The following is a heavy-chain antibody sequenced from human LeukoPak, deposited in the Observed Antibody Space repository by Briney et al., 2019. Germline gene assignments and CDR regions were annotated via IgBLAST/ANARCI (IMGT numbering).Heavy chain of an antibody. J-gene: IGHJ6*03. CDR3: ARVVSSSWDYYYYMDV. Sequence: TSETLSLTCTVSGGSISSYYWSWIRQPAGKGLEWIGRIYISGSTNYNPSPKSRVTMSVDTSKNQLSLKLNSVTAADTAVYYCARVVSSSWDYYYYMDVWGKGTTVTISS. CDR2: IYISGST. CDR1: GGSISSYY. V-gene: IGHV4-4*07. D-gene: IGHD6-13*01.